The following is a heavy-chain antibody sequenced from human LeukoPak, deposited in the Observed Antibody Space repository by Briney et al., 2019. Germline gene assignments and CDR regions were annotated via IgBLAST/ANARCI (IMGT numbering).Heavy chain of an antibody. CDR1: GGSFSGYY. D-gene: IGHD6-13*01. Sequence: SETLSLTCAVYGGSFSGYYWSWIRQPPGKGLEWIGEINHSGSTNYNPSLKSRVTISVDTSKNQFSLKLSSVTAADTAVYYCARMYSSSWYLGYWGQGTLVTVSS. V-gene: IGHV4-34*01. J-gene: IGHJ4*02. CDR3: ARMYSSSWYLGY. CDR2: INHSGST.